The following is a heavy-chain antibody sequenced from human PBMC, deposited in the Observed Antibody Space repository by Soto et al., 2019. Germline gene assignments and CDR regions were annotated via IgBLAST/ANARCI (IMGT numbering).Heavy chain of an antibody. V-gene: IGHV4-61*08. CDR2: IHNTGSP. D-gene: IGHD3-10*01. Sequence: SETLSLTSSVSGASIYNRGCCWSWIRQPPGKGLEWIGYIHNTGSPHNNPSLKSRVTMSVDTSKNQFSLKLSSVTAVDTAVYYCARINPGAGYYYAMDVWGQGTTVT. CDR3: ARINPGAGYYYAMDV. J-gene: IGHJ6*02. CDR1: GASIYNRGCC.